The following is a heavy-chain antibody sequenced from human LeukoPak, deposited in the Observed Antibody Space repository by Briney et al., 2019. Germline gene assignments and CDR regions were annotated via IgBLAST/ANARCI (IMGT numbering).Heavy chain of an antibody. CDR1: GFTFSSYS. V-gene: IGHV3-21*01. CDR3: ARDRSIAARPTYDYYYYYMDV. CDR2: ISSSSSYI. D-gene: IGHD6-6*01. J-gene: IGHJ6*03. Sequence: GGSLRLSCAASGFTFSSYSMNWVRQAPGKGLEWVSSISSSSSYIYYADSVKGRFTISRDNAKNSLYLQMNSLRAEDTAVYYCARDRSIAARPTYDYYYYYMDVWGKGTTVTVSS.